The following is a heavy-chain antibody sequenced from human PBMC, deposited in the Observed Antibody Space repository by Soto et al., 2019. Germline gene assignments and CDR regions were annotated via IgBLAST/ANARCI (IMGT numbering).Heavy chain of an antibody. CDR1: GGSISSGGYY. V-gene: IGHV4-31*03. Sequence: QVPLQESGPGLVKPSQTLSLTCTVSGGSISSGGYYWSWIRQHPGKGLEWIGYIYYSGSTYYNPSPRSXVXIXXDTSKNHFSLKLSSVTAADTAVYYCARYCSGGSCYSSHFDYWGQGTLVTVSS. CDR3: ARYCSGGSCYSSHFDY. J-gene: IGHJ4*02. CDR2: IYYSGST. D-gene: IGHD2-15*01.